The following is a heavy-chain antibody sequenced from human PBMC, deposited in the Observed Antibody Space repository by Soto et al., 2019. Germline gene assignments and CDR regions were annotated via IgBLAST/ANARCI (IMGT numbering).Heavy chain of an antibody. D-gene: IGHD5-12*01. CDR1: GGTFSSYA. V-gene: IGHV1-69*13. Sequence: SVKVSCKASGGTFSSYAISWVRQAPGQGLEWMGGTIPIFGTANYAQKFQGRVTITADESTSTAYMELSSLRSEDTAVYYCASRRRYSGYDYYYYYGMDVWGQGTTVTVSS. J-gene: IGHJ6*02. CDR2: TIPIFGTA. CDR3: ASRRRYSGYDYYYYYGMDV.